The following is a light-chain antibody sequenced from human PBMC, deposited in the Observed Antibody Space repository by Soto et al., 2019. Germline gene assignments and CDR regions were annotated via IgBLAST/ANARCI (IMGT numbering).Light chain of an antibody. J-gene: IGLJ1*01. V-gene: IGLV2-14*03. CDR1: SFNN. CDR2: DVS. CDR3: SSYSITTSLYV. Sequence: QSALTQPASVSGSLGQSITISCTGASFNNGSWYQQYPGKAPKLIISDVSHRPSGVSHRFSGSQSASTASLTISGLQPEDETDYYCSSYSITTSLYVFGTGTKLTVL.